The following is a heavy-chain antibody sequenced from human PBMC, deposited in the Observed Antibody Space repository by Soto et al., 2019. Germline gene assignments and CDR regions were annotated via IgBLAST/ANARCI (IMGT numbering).Heavy chain of an antibody. CDR1: GGSISSSRYY. J-gene: IGHJ5*02. CDR2: IYYSGST. Sequence: QLQLQESAPGLVKPSETLSLTCTVSGGSISSSRYYWGRIRQPPGKGLEWIGRIYYSGSTSYNPSLKSRVTISVDTSKNQFSLKLSSVTAADTAVYYCTNSNWFDPWGQGTLVTVSS. V-gene: IGHV4-39*01. D-gene: IGHD3-10*01. CDR3: TNSNWFDP.